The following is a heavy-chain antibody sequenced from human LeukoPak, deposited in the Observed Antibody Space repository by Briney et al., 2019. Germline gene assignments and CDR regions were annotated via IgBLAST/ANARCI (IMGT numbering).Heavy chain of an antibody. V-gene: IGHV1-18*01. CDR3: ARDIADIVVVPAAIRN. Sequence: GASVKVSCKASGYTFPSYVISWVRQAPGQGLEWMGWISAYNGNTNYAQKLQGRVTMTTDTSTSTAYMELRSLRSDDTAVYYCARDIADIVVVPAAIRNWGQGTLVTVSS. D-gene: IGHD2-2*02. J-gene: IGHJ4*02. CDR1: GYTFPSYV. CDR2: ISAYNGNT.